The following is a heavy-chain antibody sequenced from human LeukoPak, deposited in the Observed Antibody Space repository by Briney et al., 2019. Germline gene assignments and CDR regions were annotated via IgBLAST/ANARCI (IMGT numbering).Heavy chain of an antibody. J-gene: IGHJ4*02. D-gene: IGHD5-18*01. V-gene: IGHV1-2*02. CDR1: GYNFIGYY. CDR2: INPNSGGT. Sequence: ASVKVSCKASGYNFIGYYIHWVRQAPGQGLEWMGWINPNSGGTNYAQKFQGRVTMTRDTSISTAYMELSRLRSDDTAVYYCARDKGRKGYSYGYDYWGQGTLVTVSS. CDR3: ARDKGRKGYSYGYDY.